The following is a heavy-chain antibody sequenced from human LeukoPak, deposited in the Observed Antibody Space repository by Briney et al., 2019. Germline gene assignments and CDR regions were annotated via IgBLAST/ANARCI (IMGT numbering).Heavy chain of an antibody. CDR2: IKRDGSEK. CDR1: GFTFSSYW. CDR3: ARGGGLDV. Sequence: GGSLRLSCAASGFTFSSYWMSWVRQAPGKGLEWVANIKRDGSEKYYVDSVKGRFTISRDNAKNSLYLQMSNLRAEDTAVYFCARGGGLDVWGQGATVTVSS. J-gene: IGHJ6*02. V-gene: IGHV3-7*03. D-gene: IGHD3-16*01.